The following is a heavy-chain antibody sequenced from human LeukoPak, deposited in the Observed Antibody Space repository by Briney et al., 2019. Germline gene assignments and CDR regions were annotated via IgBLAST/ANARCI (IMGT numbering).Heavy chain of an antibody. D-gene: IGHD3-10*01. CDR2: IYHSGST. CDR3: ARASGSGSYSYYFDY. V-gene: IGHV4-30-2*01. Sequence: SETLSLTCAVSGGSISSGGYSWSWIRQPPGKGLEWIGYIYHSGSTYYNPSLKSRVTISVDRSKNQFSLKLSSVTAADTAVYYCARASGSGSYSYYFDYWGQGTLVTVSS. J-gene: IGHJ4*02. CDR1: GGSISSGGYS.